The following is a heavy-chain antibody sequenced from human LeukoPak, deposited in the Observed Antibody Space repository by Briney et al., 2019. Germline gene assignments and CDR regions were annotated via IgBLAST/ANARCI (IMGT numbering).Heavy chain of an antibody. J-gene: IGHJ6*03. CDR1: GGSFTDYA. Sequence: SETLSLTCAVYGGSFTDYAWNWIRQPPGKGLEWIGEVSDGGSVNYNPSLKSRITISADMSKNQFSLRLSSVSAADTAVYFCARVGLRDFYYFYMDVWAKGTMVTVSS. CDR3: ARVGLRDFYYFYMDV. V-gene: IGHV4-34*01. CDR2: VSDGGSV. D-gene: IGHD2/OR15-2a*01.